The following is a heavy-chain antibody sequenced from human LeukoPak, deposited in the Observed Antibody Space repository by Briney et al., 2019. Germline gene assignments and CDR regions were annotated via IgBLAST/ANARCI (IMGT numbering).Heavy chain of an antibody. CDR3: ARDSLTMIVGRQKRGLDY. CDR1: GFTFSNYG. CDR2: ISGSGGNT. Sequence: GGILRLSCAASGFTFSNYGMSWVRQAPGKGLEWVSIISGSGGNTYYADSVKGRFTISRDNSKNTLYVQMNSLRAEDTAVYYCARDSLTMIVGRQKRGLDYWGQGTLVTVSS. J-gene: IGHJ4*02. V-gene: IGHV3-23*01. D-gene: IGHD3-22*01.